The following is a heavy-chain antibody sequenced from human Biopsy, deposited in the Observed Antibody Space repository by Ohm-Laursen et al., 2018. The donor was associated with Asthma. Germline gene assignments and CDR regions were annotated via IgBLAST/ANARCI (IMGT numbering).Heavy chain of an antibody. CDR1: GFAFDSYA. J-gene: IGHJ4*02. CDR3: ARGGSRDLWGTYRYPWDY. V-gene: IGHV3-30*04. Sequence: SLRLSCAASGFAFDSYAMYWVRQSPGKGPEWVALISHDGRESGYVDSVRGRFTISRDNVRNRLHLQMNSLRAEDTAVYYCARGGSRDLWGTYRYPWDYWGQGTLVTVSS. D-gene: IGHD3-16*02. CDR2: ISHDGRES.